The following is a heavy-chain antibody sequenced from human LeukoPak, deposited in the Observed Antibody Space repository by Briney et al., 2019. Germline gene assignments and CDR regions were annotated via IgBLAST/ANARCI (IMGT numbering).Heavy chain of an antibody. Sequence: ASVKVSCKASGYTFTGYYMHWVRQAPGQGLEWMGWINPNSGGTNYAQKFQGRVTMTTDTSTSTAYMELRSLRSDDTAVYYCARVPTPRGGDIAARPYYYYYMDVWGKGTTVTVSS. V-gene: IGHV1-2*02. CDR3: ARVPTPRGGDIAARPYYYYYMDV. CDR2: INPNSGGT. D-gene: IGHD6-6*01. J-gene: IGHJ6*03. CDR1: GYTFTGYY.